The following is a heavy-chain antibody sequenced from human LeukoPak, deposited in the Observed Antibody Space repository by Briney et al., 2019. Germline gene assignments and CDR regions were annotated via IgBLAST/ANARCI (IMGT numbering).Heavy chain of an antibody. J-gene: IGHJ3*02. CDR1: GGSFSGYY. V-gene: IGHV4-34*01. CDR3: ARRSTTYDAFDI. D-gene: IGHD2-2*01. CDR2: INHSGST. Sequence: SETLTLTCDAYGGSFSGYYWSWIRQPPGKGLESIGEINHSGSTNYNSSLKSRVTISVDTSKNQFSLKLSSVTAADTAVYYCARRSTTYDAFDIWGQGTMVTVSS.